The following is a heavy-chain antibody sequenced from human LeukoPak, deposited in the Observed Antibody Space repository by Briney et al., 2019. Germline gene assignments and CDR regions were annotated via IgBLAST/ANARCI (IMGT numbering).Heavy chain of an antibody. J-gene: IGHJ6*03. Sequence: SETLSLTCTVSGGSITNENYYWGWIRQPPGKGLEWIASISYGGTTYYNPSLKSRVTISVDTSKNQFSLKLSSVTAADTAVYYCARHLDRSMDVWGKGTTVTVSS. V-gene: IGHV4-39*01. CDR2: ISYGGTT. CDR3: ARHLDRSMDV. CDR1: GGSITNENYY.